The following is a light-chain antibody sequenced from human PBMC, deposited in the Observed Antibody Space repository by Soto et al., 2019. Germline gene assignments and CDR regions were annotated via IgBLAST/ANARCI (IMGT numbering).Light chain of an antibody. CDR1: QGIREY. J-gene: IGKJ1*01. V-gene: IGKV1-27*01. CDR3: PAFNSAPRP. Sequence: QMTQSPSSLSASLGDRVTITCRASQGIREYVAWYQQKPGKVPKLLIYGASTLQSGVPSRFSGSGSGTDFTLTISSLQPEDLGTYYCPAFNSAPRPFGQGTKVEIK. CDR2: GAS.